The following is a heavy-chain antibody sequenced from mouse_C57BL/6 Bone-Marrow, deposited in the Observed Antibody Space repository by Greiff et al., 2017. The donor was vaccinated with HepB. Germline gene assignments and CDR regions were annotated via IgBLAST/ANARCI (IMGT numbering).Heavy chain of an antibody. Sequence: VKLQQPGAELVKPGASVKLSCKASGYTFTSYWMHWVKQRPGQGLEWIGMIHPNSGSTNYNEKFKSKATLTVDKSSSTAYMQLSSLTSEDSAVYYCARQAGEKYAMDYWGQGTSVTVSS. CDR1: GYTFTSYW. CDR2: IHPNSGST. J-gene: IGHJ4*01. D-gene: IGHD3-2*02. V-gene: IGHV1-64*01. CDR3: ARQAGEKYAMDY.